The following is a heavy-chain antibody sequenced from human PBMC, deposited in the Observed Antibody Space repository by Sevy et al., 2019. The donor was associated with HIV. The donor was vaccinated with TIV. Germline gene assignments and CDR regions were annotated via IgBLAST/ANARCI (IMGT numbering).Heavy chain of an antibody. Sequence: GGSLRLSCEAPGFTFGKYWMGWVRQAPGKGLEWVANIKQDAGQKNYVDSVKGRFTISRDNAKNSLFLQMNSLRAEDTAVYFCARGDGNYYFHYWGQGTLVTVSS. CDR1: GFTFGKYW. CDR3: ARGDGNYYFHY. CDR2: IKQDAGQK. V-gene: IGHV3-7*01. D-gene: IGHD1-7*01. J-gene: IGHJ4*02.